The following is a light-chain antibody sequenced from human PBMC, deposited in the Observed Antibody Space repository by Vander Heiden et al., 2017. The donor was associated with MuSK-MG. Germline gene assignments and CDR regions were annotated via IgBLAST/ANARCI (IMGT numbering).Light chain of an antibody. J-gene: IGKJ1*01. Sequence: EIVMTQSPATLSLSPGERATLSCRASQSVSNNLAWFHQKPGQAPRLLIYGASTRATGIPARFNGSGSGTEFTLTISSLQSEDFAVYYCQQYNNWPPWTFGQGTKVEIK. CDR3: QQYNNWPPWT. CDR1: QSVSNN. CDR2: GAS. V-gene: IGKV3-15*01.